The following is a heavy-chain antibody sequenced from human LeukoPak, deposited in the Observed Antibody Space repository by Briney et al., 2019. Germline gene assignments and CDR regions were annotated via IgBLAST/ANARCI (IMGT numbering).Heavy chain of an antibody. CDR3: ARGYCSGGRCYDFDS. J-gene: IGHJ4*02. V-gene: IGHV4-4*02. D-gene: IGHD2-15*01. Sequence: SGTLSLTCAVSGGSISSSNWWSWVRQPPGKGLEWIGEIYHSGSTNYNPSLKSRVTISVDKSKNQFSLKLSSVTAADTAVYYCARGYCSGGRCYDFDSWGQGTLVTVSS. CDR1: GGSISSSNW. CDR2: IYHSGST.